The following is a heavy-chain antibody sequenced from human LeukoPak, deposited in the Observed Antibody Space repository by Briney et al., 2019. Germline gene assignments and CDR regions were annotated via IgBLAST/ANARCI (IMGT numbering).Heavy chain of an antibody. CDR3: ARGRVSSSTWYSTYYYYFYMDV. Sequence: SETLSLTCSVSDDSITMYYWTWIRQPPGKGLEWIGYVDHTGSTNFNPSLNGRVSISRDTSKSLFSLRLRSVTAADTAVYFCARGRVSSSTWYSTYYYYFYMDVWGKGTTVTVSS. CDR1: DDSITMYY. D-gene: IGHD4-11*01. CDR2: VDHTGST. J-gene: IGHJ6*03. V-gene: IGHV4-59*01.